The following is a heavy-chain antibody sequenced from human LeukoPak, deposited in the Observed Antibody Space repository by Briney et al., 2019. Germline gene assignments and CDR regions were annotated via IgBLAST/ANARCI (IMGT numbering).Heavy chain of an antibody. V-gene: IGHV3-30-3*02. CDR1: GFTFSSYA. CDR2: ISYDGSNK. J-gene: IGHJ3*02. D-gene: IGHD3-3*01. Sequence: GGSLRLSCAASGFTFSSYAMHWARQAPGKGLEWVAVISYDGSNKYYADSVKGRFTISRDNSKNTLYLQMNSLRAEDTAVYYCAKPHDFWSGFDAFDIWGQGTMVTVSS. CDR3: AKPHDFWSGFDAFDI.